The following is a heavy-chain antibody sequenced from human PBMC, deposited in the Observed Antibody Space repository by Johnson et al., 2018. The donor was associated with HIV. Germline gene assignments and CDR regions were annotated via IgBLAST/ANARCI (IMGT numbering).Heavy chain of an antibody. CDR1: GFTFSSYW. CDR3: ASSQGSGEGAFDI. V-gene: IGHV3-7*03. J-gene: IGHJ3*02. D-gene: IGHD2-21*01. Sequence: VQLVESGGGVVQPGRSLRLSCAASGFTFSSYWMRWVRQDPGQGLAWVASIRQDVSEKYFVDSVKGRFTISSDNAKNSVYLQMNSLRVEDTAVNYCASSQGSGEGAFDIWGQGTMVTVSS. CDR2: IRQDVSEK.